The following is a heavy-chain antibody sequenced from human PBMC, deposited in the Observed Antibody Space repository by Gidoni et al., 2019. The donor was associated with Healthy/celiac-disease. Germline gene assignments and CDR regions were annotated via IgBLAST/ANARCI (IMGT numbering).Heavy chain of an antibody. CDR3: AREGNIEQLVHYYYYGMDV. V-gene: IGHV4-34*01. Sequence: QVQLQQWGAGLLKPSETLSLTCAVYGGSFSGYYWSWIRQPPGKGLEWIGEINHSGSTNYNPSLKSRVTISVDTSKNQFSLKLSSVTAADTAVYYCAREGNIEQLVHYYYYGMDVWGQGTTVTVSS. J-gene: IGHJ6*02. CDR2: INHSGST. CDR1: GGSFSGYY. D-gene: IGHD6-6*01.